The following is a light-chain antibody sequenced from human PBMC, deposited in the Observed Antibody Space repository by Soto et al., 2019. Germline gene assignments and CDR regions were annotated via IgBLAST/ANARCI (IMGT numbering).Light chain of an antibody. CDR3: SSYADSNNVV. Sequence: QSALTQPPSTSGSPGQSVTISCTGSSSDVATNDYVSWYQQHPGKAPKLIIYEVNRRPSGVPDRFSGSKSGNTASLTVSGLQAEDEAVYRCSSYADSNNVVFGGGTKLTVL. V-gene: IGLV2-8*01. CDR1: SSDVATNDY. J-gene: IGLJ2*01. CDR2: EVN.